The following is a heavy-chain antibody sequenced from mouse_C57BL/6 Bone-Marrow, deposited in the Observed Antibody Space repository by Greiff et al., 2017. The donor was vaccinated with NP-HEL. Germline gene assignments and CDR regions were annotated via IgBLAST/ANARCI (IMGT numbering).Heavy chain of an antibody. D-gene: IGHD2-4*01. CDR3: VSPYDYDWFAY. CDR1: GFTFNTYA. Sequence: EVQLVESGGGLVQPKGSLKLSCAASGFTFNTYAMHWVRQAPGKGLEWVARIRRKSSNYATYYADSVKDRFTISRDDSQSMLYLQMNNLKTEDTAMYYCVSPYDYDWFAYWGQGTLVTVSA. V-gene: IGHV10-3*01. CDR2: IRRKSSNYAT. J-gene: IGHJ3*01.